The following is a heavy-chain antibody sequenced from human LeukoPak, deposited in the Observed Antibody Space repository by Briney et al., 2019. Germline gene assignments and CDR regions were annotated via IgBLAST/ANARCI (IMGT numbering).Heavy chain of an antibody. V-gene: IGHV3-73*01. CDR1: GFTFSGSA. CDR3: TSQGGAPGDY. J-gene: IGHJ4*02. CDR2: IRSKANSYAT. D-gene: IGHD3-16*01. Sequence: GGSLRLSRAASGFTFSGSAMHWVRQASGKGLEWVGRIRSKANSYATAYAASVKGRFTISRDDSKNTAYLQMNSLKTEDTAVYYCTSQGGAPGDYWGQGTLVTVSS.